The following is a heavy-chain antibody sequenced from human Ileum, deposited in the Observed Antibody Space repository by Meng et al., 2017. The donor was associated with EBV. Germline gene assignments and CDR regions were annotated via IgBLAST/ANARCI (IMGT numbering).Heavy chain of an antibody. Sequence: HVQRVRLGPRVKKPGAAVKVSCKASGFTFTGYYMHCVRQAPGQGLEWMGWINPNSGGTNYAQKFQGWVTMTRDTSISTAYMELSRLRSDDTAVYYCARDPCNGGSCYNWFDPWGQGTLVTVSS. CDR1: GFTFTGYY. V-gene: IGHV1-2*04. CDR3: ARDPCNGGSCYNWFDP. J-gene: IGHJ5*02. D-gene: IGHD2-15*01. CDR2: INPNSGGT.